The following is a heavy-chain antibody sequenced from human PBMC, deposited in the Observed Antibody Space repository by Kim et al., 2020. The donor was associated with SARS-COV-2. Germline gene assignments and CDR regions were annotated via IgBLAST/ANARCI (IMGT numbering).Heavy chain of an antibody. V-gene: IGHV3-30*18. Sequence: GGSLRLSCAASGLTFSRSGMHWVRQAPGKGLEWVAVISYDGSNKYYADSVRGRFTISRDNSKNTLYLQMNSLRAEDTAVYYCAKRDWGYYYPMDVWGQGT. D-gene: IGHD3-16*01. J-gene: IGHJ6*02. CDR3: AKRDWGYYYPMDV. CDR2: ISYDGSNK. CDR1: GLTFSRSG.